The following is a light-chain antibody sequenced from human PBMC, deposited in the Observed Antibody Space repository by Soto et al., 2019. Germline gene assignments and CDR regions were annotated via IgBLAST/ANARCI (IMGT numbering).Light chain of an antibody. Sequence: QSALTQPASVSGSPGQSITISCTGTSIDVGGYNYVSWYQQHPGKAPKLMIYDVSNRPSGVSNRFSGSKSGNTASLTISGLPAEDEDYYYCCSYTSSSAPFVLGTGTKLTVL. CDR3: CSYTSSSAPFV. CDR1: SIDVGGYNY. V-gene: IGLV2-14*01. CDR2: DVS. J-gene: IGLJ1*01.